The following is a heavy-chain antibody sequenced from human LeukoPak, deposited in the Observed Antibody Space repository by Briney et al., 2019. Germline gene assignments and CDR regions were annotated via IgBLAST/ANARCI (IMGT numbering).Heavy chain of an antibody. J-gene: IGHJ6*02. CDR3: ARGGGLDV. Sequence: GGSLRVSCAASGFTFSSYWMNWGRQAPGKGLEWVASINHNGNVNYYVDSVKGRFTISRDNAKNSLYLQMSNLRAEDTAVYFCARGGGLDVWGQGATVTVSS. D-gene: IGHD3-16*01. CDR1: GFTFSSYW. CDR2: INHNGNVN. V-gene: IGHV3-7*03.